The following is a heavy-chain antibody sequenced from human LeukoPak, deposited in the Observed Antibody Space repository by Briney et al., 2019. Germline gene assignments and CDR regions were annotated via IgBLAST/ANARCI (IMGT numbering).Heavy chain of an antibody. CDR2: INPGGGST. CDR3: ARTTVTTSAADY. J-gene: IGHJ4*02. CDR1: GYTFTSYY. V-gene: IGHV1-46*01. Sequence: ASVKVSCRASGYTFTSYYMHWVRQAPGQGLEWMGIINPGGGSTSYAQKFQGRVTMTRDTSTSTVYMELSSLRSEDTAVYYCARTTVTTSAADYWGQGTLVTVSS. D-gene: IGHD4-17*01.